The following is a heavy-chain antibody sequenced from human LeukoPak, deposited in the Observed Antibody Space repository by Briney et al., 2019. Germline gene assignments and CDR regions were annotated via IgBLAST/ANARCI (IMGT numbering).Heavy chain of an antibody. V-gene: IGHV1-69*05. J-gene: IGHJ6*03. CDR2: IIPLFGTA. CDR1: GGTFINYA. CDR3: ARSYGSGSYYLYYYYYMDV. D-gene: IGHD3-10*01. Sequence: SLKVSCKASGGTFINYAISWVRQAPGQGLEWMGGIIPLFGTANYAQKFQGRVTITTDESTSTAYMELSSLRSEDTAVYYCARSYGSGSYYLYYYYYMDVWGKGTTVTVSS.